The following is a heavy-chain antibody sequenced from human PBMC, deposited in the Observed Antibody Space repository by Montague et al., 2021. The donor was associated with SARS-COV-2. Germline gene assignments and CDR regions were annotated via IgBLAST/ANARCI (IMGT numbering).Heavy chain of an antibody. Sequence: SLRLSCAASGFTFSSYAMSWVRQAPGKGLEWVSAISGSGGSTYYADSVKGRFTISRDNSKNTLYLQMNSLRAEDTAVYYCAKDFFMVQGPFDYWGQGTLVTVSS. V-gene: IGHV3-23*01. CDR2: ISGSGGST. D-gene: IGHD3-10*01. CDR3: AKDFFMVQGPFDY. J-gene: IGHJ4*02. CDR1: GFTFSSYA.